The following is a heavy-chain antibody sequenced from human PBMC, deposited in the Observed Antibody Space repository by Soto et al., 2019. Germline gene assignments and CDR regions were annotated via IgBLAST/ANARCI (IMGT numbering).Heavy chain of an antibody. CDR3: ARDKSDSSGYYYVRDYYGMDV. CDR1: GGTFSSYA. D-gene: IGHD3-22*01. J-gene: IGHJ6*02. V-gene: IGHV1-69*13. CDR2: IIPIFGTA. Sequence: WASVKVSCKASGGTFSSYAISWVRQAPGQGLEWMGGIIPIFGTANYAQKFQGRVTITADESTSTAYMELSSLRSEDTAVYYCARDKSDSSGYYYVRDYYGMDVWGQGTTVTVSS.